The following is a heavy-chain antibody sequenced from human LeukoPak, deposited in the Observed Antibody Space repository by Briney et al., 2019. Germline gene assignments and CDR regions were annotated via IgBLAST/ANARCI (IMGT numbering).Heavy chain of an antibody. D-gene: IGHD4-11*01. CDR3: AKDMVCSNYDY. Sequence: GGSLRLSCAASGFTFSSYGMHWVRQAPGKGLEWVAVISYDGSNKYYADSVKGRFTISRDNSKNTLYLQMNSLRAEDTAVYYCAKDMVCSNYDYWGQGTLVTVSS. V-gene: IGHV3-30*18. CDR1: GFTFSSYG. CDR2: ISYDGSNK. J-gene: IGHJ4*02.